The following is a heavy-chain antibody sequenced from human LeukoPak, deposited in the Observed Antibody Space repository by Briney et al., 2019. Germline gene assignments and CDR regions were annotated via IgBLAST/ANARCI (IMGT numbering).Heavy chain of an antibody. Sequence: SDTVSLTCAVSGVSFNDYYWSWVRQTPGKGLEWIGEINHSGYANNSPSLKSRVTLSIDTSRKQFSLNVRSVTVADTGIYYCTRMTTGHDYWGQGTLVTVSS. CDR2: INHSGYA. D-gene: IGHD4-17*01. CDR1: GVSFNDYY. CDR3: TRMTTGHDY. J-gene: IGHJ4*02. V-gene: IGHV4-34*01.